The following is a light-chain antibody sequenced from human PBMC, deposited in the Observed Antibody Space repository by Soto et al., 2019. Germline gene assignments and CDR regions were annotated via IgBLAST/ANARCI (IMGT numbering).Light chain of an antibody. J-gene: IGKJ1*01. V-gene: IGKV1-39*01. CDR3: QQSYSSSEWT. CDR1: QSIANF. Sequence: DIQMTQSPSSLSASVADRVTITCRASQSIANFLNWYQQKSGRAPKLLISAASHLQSGVPSRFTGSGSGTDFTLTISSLQREDFATYYCQQSYSSSEWTFGQGTKVDIK. CDR2: AAS.